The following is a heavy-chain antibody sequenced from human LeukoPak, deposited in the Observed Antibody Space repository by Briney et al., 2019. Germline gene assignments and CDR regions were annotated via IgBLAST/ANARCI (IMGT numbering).Heavy chain of an antibody. D-gene: IGHD3-10*01. Sequence: GGSLRLSCAASGFTFSDYYMSWIRQAPGKGLEWVSYISSSGSTIYYADSVRGRFTISRDNAKNSLYLQMNSLRAEDTAVYYCARGTGYGSGSYHYYYGMDVWGQGTTVTVSS. J-gene: IGHJ6*02. V-gene: IGHV3-11*01. CDR1: GFTFSDYY. CDR2: ISSSGSTI. CDR3: ARGTGYGSGSYHYYYGMDV.